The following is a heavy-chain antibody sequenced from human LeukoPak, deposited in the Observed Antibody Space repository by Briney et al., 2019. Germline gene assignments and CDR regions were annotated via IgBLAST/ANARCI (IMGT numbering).Heavy chain of an antibody. V-gene: IGHV4-28*01. J-gene: IGHJ3*02. CDR3: ARNQAVAANRGAFDI. CDR2: IYYSGST. Sequence: NPSETLSLNCAVSGYSISSNNWWAWIRQPPWKGLEWIGYIYYSGSTYYNPYNPSLTSRVTMSVDTSKNQFSLKLDSVTEKDTAMYYCARNQAVAANRGAFDIWGQGTMVTVSS. CDR1: GYSISSNNW. D-gene: IGHD6-19*01.